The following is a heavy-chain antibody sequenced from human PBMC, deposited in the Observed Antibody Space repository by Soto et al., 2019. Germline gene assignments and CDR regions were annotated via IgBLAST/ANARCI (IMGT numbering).Heavy chain of an antibody. CDR3: ARGGQDFWSGPFGY. CDR2: IDNSGST. Sequence: PSETLSLTCTVSGGSISNNFCNWIRQPAGKGLEWIGRIDNSGSTNYNPSLKRRITMSADSSRNQFSLKLHSVTAADTAVYYCARGGQDFWSGPFGYWGQLALGIVSS. D-gene: IGHD3-3*01. J-gene: IGHJ4*02. CDR1: GGSISNNF. V-gene: IGHV4-4*07.